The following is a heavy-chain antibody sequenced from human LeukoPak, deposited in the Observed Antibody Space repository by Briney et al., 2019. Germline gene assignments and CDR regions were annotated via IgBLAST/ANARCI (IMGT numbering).Heavy chain of an antibody. D-gene: IGHD3-22*01. V-gene: IGHV4-39*01. CDR1: GGSISSSSYY. CDR3: ARHQNYYDIWFDP. J-gene: IGHJ5*02. Sequence: YPSETLSLTCTVSGGSISSSSYYWGWIRQPPGKGLEWIGSIYYSGSTYYNPSLKSRVTISVDTSKNQFSLELSSVTAADTAVYYCARHQNYYDIWFDPWGQGTLVTVSS. CDR2: IYYSGST.